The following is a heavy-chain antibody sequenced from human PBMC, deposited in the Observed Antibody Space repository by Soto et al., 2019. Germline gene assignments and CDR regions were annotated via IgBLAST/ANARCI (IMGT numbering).Heavy chain of an antibody. CDR2: INPNSGGT. CDR1: GYTFTGYY. Sequence: ASVKVSCKASGYTFTGYYMHWVRQAPGQGLEWMGWINPNSGGTNYAQKFQGWVTMTRDTSISTAYMELSRLRSEDTAVYYCARDLGEYYYDSSGYYYYYGMDVWGQGTTVTVSS. V-gene: IGHV1-2*04. CDR3: ARDLGEYYYDSSGYYYYYGMDV. D-gene: IGHD3-22*01. J-gene: IGHJ6*02.